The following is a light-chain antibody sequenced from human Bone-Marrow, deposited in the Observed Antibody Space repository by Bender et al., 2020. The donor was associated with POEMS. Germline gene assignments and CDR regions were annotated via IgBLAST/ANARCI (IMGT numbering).Light chain of an antibody. CDR3: CSFGGLGV. V-gene: IGLV2-14*03. J-gene: IGLJ1*01. CDR1: SSDVGGNNY. CDR2: DVI. Sequence: QSALTQPASVSGSPGQSITISCTGTSSDVGGNNYVSWYQIRPGEAPKVMIHDVIRRPSGISARFPGSKSGNTASLTISGLQPEDEADYYCCSFGGLGVFGSGTTVTVL.